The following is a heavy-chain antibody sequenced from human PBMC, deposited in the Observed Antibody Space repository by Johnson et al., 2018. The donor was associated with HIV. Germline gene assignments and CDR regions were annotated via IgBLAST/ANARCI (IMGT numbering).Heavy chain of an antibody. V-gene: IGHV3-66*02. CDR2: IYSGGST. CDR3: AKDGDDGDEADGTKGAFDI. Sequence: MLLVESGGGLVQPGGSLRLSCAASGFTVSSDYMTWVRQAPGKGLEWVSIIYSGGSTYYTRSVKGRFTISRDNSKNMLFLQINSLRVEDTAVYYCAKDGDDGDEADGTKGAFDIWGQGTMVTVSS. CDR1: GFTVSSDY. J-gene: IGHJ3*02. D-gene: IGHD2-2*01.